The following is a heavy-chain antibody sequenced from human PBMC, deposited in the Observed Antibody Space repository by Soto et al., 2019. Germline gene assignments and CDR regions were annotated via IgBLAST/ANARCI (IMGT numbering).Heavy chain of an antibody. J-gene: IGHJ4*02. D-gene: IGHD6-13*01. V-gene: IGHV3-30-3*01. CDR2: ISYDGSNK. Sequence: QVQLVESGGGVVQPGRSLRLSCAASGFTFSSYAMHWVRQAPGKGLEWVAVISYDGSNKYYADSVKGRFTISRDNSNNTLYLQMNSLRAEDTAVYYCARGEQQLGLDYWGQGTLVTVSS. CDR3: ARGEQQLGLDY. CDR1: GFTFSSYA.